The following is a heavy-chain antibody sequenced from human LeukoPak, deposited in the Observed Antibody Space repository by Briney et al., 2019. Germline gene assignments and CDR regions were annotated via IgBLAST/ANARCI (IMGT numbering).Heavy chain of an antibody. J-gene: IGHJ3*02. V-gene: IGHV4-59*01. D-gene: IGHD6-19*01. CDR1: GGSISGYY. CDR3: ASTGYSSGHDAFDI. Sequence: SETLSLTCTVSGGSISGYYWSWIRQPPGKGLEWIGYIYYSGSTNYNPSLKSRVTISVDTSKNQFSLKLSSVTAADTAVYYCASTGYSSGHDAFDIWGQGTMVTVSS. CDR2: IYYSGST.